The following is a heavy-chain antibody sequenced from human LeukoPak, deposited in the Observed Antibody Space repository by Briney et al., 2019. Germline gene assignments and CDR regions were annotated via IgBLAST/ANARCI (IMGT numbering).Heavy chain of an antibody. CDR2: IIPIFGTA. CDR1: GGTFSSYA. CDR3: ARSLNSRLTDY. D-gene: IGHD6-13*01. Sequence: ASVKVSCKASGGTFSSYAISWVRQAPGQGLEWMGGIIPIFGTANYAQKFQGRVTITADKSTSTAYMELRSLRSDDTAVYYCARSLNSRLTDYWGQGTLVTVSS. J-gene: IGHJ4*02. V-gene: IGHV1-69*06.